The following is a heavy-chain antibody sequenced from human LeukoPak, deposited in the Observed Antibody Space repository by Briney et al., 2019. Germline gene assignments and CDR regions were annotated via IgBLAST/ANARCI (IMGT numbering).Heavy chain of an antibody. D-gene: IGHD3-16*01. V-gene: IGHV4-59*01. CDR1: GGSISSYY. CDR2: IYYSGST. J-gene: IGHJ4*02. CDR3: ARDGGGDAHFDY. Sequence: PSETLSLTCTVPGGSISSYYWSWIRQPPGKGLEWIGYIYYSGSTNYNPSLKSRVTISVDTSKNQFSLKLSSVTAADTAVYYCARDGGGDAHFDYWGQGTLVTVSS.